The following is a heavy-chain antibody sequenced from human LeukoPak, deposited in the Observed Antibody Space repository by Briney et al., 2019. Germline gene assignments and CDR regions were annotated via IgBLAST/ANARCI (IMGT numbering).Heavy chain of an antibody. Sequence: GRSLRLSCAASGFTFSSYGMHWVRQAPGKGLEWVAVISYDGSNKYNADSVKGRFTISRDNSKNTVYLQMNSLRAEDTAVYYCAKEDGSGSSVFLDAFDIWGQGTMVTVSS. V-gene: IGHV3-30*18. J-gene: IGHJ3*02. D-gene: IGHD3-10*01. CDR3: AKEDGSGSSVFLDAFDI. CDR1: GFTFSSYG. CDR2: ISYDGSNK.